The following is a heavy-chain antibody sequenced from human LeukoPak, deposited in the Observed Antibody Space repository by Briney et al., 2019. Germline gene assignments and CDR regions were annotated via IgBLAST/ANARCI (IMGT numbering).Heavy chain of an antibody. D-gene: IGHD3-22*01. Sequence: GGSLRLSCAASGFTFSSYSMNWVRQAPGKGLEWVSSISSSSSYIYYADSVKGRFTISRDNAKNSLYLQMNSLRAEDTVVYYCARDGYYYDSSGTNFDYWGQGTLVTVSS. CDR3: ARDGYYYDSSGTNFDY. V-gene: IGHV3-21*01. CDR1: GFTFSSYS. CDR2: ISSSSSYI. J-gene: IGHJ4*02.